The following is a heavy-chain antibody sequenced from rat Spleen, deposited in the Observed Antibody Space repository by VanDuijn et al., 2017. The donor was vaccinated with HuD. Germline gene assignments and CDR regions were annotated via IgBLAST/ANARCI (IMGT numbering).Heavy chain of an antibody. D-gene: IGHD1-1*01. CDR2: ISYDGSST. Sequence: EVQLVESGGGLVQPGRSLKLSCAASGFTFSDYTMAWVRQAPKKGLEWVAAISYDGSSTFYRDSVKGRFTISRDNAKSTLYLQMDSLRSEDTATYYCARRGITGLWYFDCWGQGVMVTVSS. J-gene: IGHJ2*01. V-gene: IGHV5-7*01. CDR1: GFTFSDYT. CDR3: ARRGITGLWYFDC.